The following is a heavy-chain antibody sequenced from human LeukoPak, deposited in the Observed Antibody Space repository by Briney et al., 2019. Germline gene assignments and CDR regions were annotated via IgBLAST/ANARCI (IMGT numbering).Heavy chain of an antibody. CDR3: ARGSIVGATFDYFDY. D-gene: IGHD1-26*01. J-gene: IGHJ4*02. V-gene: IGHV1-18*01. CDR2: ISAYYGNT. Sequence: ASVKVSCKASGHTFTTYAISWVRQAPGQGLEWMGWISAYYGNTTYAQKFQGRVTMTTDTSTSTAYMELRSLRSDDTAVYYCARGSIVGATFDYFDYWGQGTLVTVSS. CDR1: GHTFTTYA.